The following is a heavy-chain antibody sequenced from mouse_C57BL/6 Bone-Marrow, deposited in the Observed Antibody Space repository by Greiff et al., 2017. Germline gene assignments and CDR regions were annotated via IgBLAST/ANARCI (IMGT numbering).Heavy chain of an antibody. CDR1: GYTFTDYY. Sequence: EVQLQQSGPELVKPGASVKISCKASGYTFTDYYMHWVKQSHGRSLEWIGDINPNNGGTSYNQKFKGKATLTVDKSSSTAYMELRSLTSEDSAVYYCARSLIKDYAMDYWGQGTSVTVSS. CDR3: ARSLIKDYAMDY. J-gene: IGHJ4*01. CDR2: INPNNGGT. D-gene: IGHD1-1*01. V-gene: IGHV1-26*01.